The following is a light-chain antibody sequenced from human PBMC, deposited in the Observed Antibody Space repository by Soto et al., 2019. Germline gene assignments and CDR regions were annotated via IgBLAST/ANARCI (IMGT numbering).Light chain of an antibody. V-gene: IGKV3-20*01. CDR3: QQYGSTLIT. J-gene: IGKJ5*01. Sequence: EIVLTQSPGTLSLSPGERATLSCRASQSVSSTYLAWYQQKPGQAPRLLISGASSRATGIPDRFSGSGSGTDFTLTISRLEPEDFAVYYCQQYGSTLITFGQGTRLEIK. CDR2: GAS. CDR1: QSVSSTY.